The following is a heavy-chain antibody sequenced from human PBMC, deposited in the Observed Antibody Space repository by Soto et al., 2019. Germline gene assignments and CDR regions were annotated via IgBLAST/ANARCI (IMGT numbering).Heavy chain of an antibody. J-gene: IGHJ6*02. CDR1: GCSISSTSSY. Sequence: PSETLSLPCHVSGCSISSTSSYWSWVRQPPGKGLVWIGRGYYDGNTYYNPSLKSRISISIDSSKNEFSLRLRSVTAADTAIYYCATPFLTRSSWRNTLGEDSQYGKDVWGQGTTVTFSS. V-gene: IGHV4-39*01. D-gene: IGHD3-16*01. CDR2: GYYDGNT. CDR3: ATPFLTRSSWRNTLGEDSQYGKDV.